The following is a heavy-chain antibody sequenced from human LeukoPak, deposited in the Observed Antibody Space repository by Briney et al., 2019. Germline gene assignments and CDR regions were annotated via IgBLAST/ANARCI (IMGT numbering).Heavy chain of an antibody. D-gene: IGHD2-2*01. CDR3: ARGNIVVVPAAMPFYYYGMDV. Sequence: SVKVSCKASGYTFTSYGISWVRQAPGQGLEWMGGIIPIFGTANYAQKFQGRVTITADESTSTAYVELSSLRSEDTAVYYCARGNIVVVPAAMPFYYYGMDVWGQGTTVTVSS. V-gene: IGHV1-69*13. J-gene: IGHJ6*02. CDR1: GYTFTSYG. CDR2: IIPIFGTA.